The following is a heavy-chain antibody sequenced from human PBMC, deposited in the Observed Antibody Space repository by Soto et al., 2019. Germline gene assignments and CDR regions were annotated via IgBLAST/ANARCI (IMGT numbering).Heavy chain of an antibody. V-gene: IGHV4-38-2*02. CDR3: ARDSSGYYWFDP. CDR2: IYHSGTT. Sequence: SETLSLTCAVSGFSISSGYFWGWIRQPPGKGPEWLGSIYHSGTTYYNPSVKGRVTISVDTSKNQFSLKMSSVTAADTAVCYCARDSSGYYWFDPWGQGTLVTVSS. CDR1: GFSISSGYF. J-gene: IGHJ5*02. D-gene: IGHD3-22*01.